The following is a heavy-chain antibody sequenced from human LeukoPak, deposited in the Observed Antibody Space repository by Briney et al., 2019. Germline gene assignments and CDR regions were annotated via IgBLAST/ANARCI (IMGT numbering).Heavy chain of an antibody. D-gene: IGHD1-26*01. CDR3: ASASGSYYTYYFDY. J-gene: IGHJ4*02. V-gene: IGHV4-59*01. CDR2: VYYSGST. Sequence: SETLSLTCTVSGGSISSYYWTWIRQPPGQGLEWIGLVYYSGSTSYNPSLKSRVTMSVDTSKNQFSLRLSSVTAADTALYYCASASGSYYTYYFDYWGQGTLVTVSS. CDR1: GGSISSYY.